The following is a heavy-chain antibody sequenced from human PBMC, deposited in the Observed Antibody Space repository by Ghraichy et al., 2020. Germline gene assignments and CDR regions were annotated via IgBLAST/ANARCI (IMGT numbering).Heavy chain of an antibody. CDR1: GGAFNGYY. V-gene: IGHV4-34*01. J-gene: IGHJ4*02. Sequence: SETLSLTCAVDGGAFNGYYWTWIRQAPGKGLEWVGDITRSGRTNYSPSRKSRVIISVDTSKNQFSLRLSSVTAADTAVYYCANGSARPPWYFPYWGQGTLVTVSS. CDR3: ANGSARPPWYFPY. CDR2: ITRSGRT. D-gene: IGHD6-6*01.